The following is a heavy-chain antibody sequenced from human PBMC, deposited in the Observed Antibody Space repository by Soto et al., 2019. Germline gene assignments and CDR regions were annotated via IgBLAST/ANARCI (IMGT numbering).Heavy chain of an antibody. CDR1: GGSFSGYY. CDR3: ARDEGNNGVY. V-gene: IGHV4-34*01. J-gene: IGHJ4*02. CDR2: INHSGST. D-gene: IGHD1-1*01. Sequence: KASETLSLTCAVYGGSFSGYYWSWIRQPPGKGLEWIGEINHSGSTNYNPSLKSRVTISVDTSKNQFSLKLSSVTAADTAVYYCARDEGNNGVYWGQGTLVTVSS.